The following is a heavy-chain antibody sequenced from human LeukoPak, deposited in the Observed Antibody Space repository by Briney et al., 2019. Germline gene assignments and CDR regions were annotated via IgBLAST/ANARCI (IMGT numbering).Heavy chain of an antibody. CDR2: ISSSSSTI. Sequence: GGSLRLSCAASGFTFSSYSMNWVRQAPGKGLEWVSYISSSSSTIYYADSVKGRFTISRDNAKNSLYLQMNSLRAEDTAVYYCARDRKVGYSYGYDSSDYWGQGTLVTVSS. J-gene: IGHJ4*02. CDR3: ARDRKVGYSYGYDSSDY. D-gene: IGHD5-18*01. V-gene: IGHV3-48*04. CDR1: GFTFSSYS.